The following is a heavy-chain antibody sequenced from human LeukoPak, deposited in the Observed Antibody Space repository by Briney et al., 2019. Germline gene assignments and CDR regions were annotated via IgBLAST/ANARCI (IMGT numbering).Heavy chain of an antibody. CDR1: GGSISSSSYY. CDR2: IYYSGST. Sequence: SETLSLTCTVSGGSISSSSYYWGWIRQPPGKGLEWIGSIYYSGSTYYNPSLKSRVTISVDTSKNQFSLKLSSVTAADTAVYYCARQYRSGWSQDFDYWGQGTLVTVSS. D-gene: IGHD6-19*01. V-gene: IGHV4-39*01. J-gene: IGHJ4*02. CDR3: ARQYRSGWSQDFDY.